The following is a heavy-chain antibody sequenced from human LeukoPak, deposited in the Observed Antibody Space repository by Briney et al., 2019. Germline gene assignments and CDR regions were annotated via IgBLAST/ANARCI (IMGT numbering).Heavy chain of an antibody. J-gene: IGHJ6*03. CDR2: ISSSSSYI. D-gene: IGHD6-13*01. CDR1: GFTFSSYS. Sequence: PGGSLRLSCAASGFTFSSYSMNWVRQAPGKGLEWVSSISSSSSYIYYADSVKGRFTISRDNAKNSLYLQMNSLRAEDTAVYYCAREEGIAAAANYYYYMDVCGKGTTVTVSS. V-gene: IGHV3-21*01. CDR3: AREEGIAAAANYYYYMDV.